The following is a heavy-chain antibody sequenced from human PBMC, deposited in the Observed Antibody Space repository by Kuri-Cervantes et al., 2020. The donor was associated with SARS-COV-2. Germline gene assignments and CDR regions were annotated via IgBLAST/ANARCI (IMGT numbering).Heavy chain of an antibody. D-gene: IGHD6-13*01. Sequence: ETLSHSCAEPGIPFSSYSMNWVRPAPGKGLKGVSSISSSSSYIYYSDSVKGQFTISRDNAKNSLYLQMNSLRAEDTAVYYCARGRRVKQQLAFDSWGQGTLVTVSS. J-gene: IGHJ5*01. V-gene: IGHV3-21*01. CDR3: ARGRRVKQQLAFDS. CDR1: GIPFSSYS. CDR2: ISSSSSYI.